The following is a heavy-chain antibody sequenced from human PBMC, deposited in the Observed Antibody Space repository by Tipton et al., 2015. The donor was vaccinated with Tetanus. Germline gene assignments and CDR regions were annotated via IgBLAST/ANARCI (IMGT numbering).Heavy chain of an antibody. J-gene: IGHJ4*02. CDR1: GFTFSSYA. V-gene: IGHV3-23*01. CDR2: ISGSGGST. CDR3: AKGASNYYGSGGGY. Sequence: SLRLSCAASGFTFSSYAMSWVRQAPGKGLEWVSAISGSGGSTYYADSVKGRFTISRDNPKNTLYLQMNSLRAEDTAVYYCAKGASNYYGSGGGYWGQGTLVTVSS. D-gene: IGHD3-10*01.